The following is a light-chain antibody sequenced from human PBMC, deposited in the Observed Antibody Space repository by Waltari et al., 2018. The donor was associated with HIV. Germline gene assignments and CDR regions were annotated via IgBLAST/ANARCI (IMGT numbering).Light chain of an antibody. Sequence: QSVLTQPPSASGTPGQRVTISCSGSSPNISSNTANWYQPLPRTAPKLLIHSNNQRPSGVPDRFSGSKSGTSASLAISGLQSEDEADYYCAAWGDSLNGHVVFGGGTKLTVL. CDR1: SPNISSNT. CDR3: AAWGDSLNGHVV. CDR2: SNN. V-gene: IGLV1-44*01. J-gene: IGLJ2*01.